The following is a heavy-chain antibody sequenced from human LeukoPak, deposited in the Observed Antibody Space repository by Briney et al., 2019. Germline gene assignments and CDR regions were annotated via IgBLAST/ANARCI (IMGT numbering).Heavy chain of an antibody. J-gene: IGHJ6*03. V-gene: IGHV1-18*01. D-gene: IGHD5-12*01. CDR2: ISAYNGNT. Sequence: GASVKVSCKASGYTFTSYGISWVRQAPGQGLEWMGWISAYNGNTNYAQKLQGRVTMTTDTSTSTAYMELRSLRSDDTAVYYCARDLGVDIVATIPYYYMDVWGKGTTVTVSS. CDR1: GYTFTSYG. CDR3: ARDLGVDIVATIPYYYMDV.